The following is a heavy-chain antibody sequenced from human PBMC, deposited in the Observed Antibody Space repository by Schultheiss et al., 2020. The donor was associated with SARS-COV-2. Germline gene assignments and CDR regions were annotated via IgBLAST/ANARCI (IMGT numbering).Heavy chain of an antibody. D-gene: IGHD3-10*01. J-gene: IGHJ4*02. V-gene: IGHV6-1*01. CDR2: TYYRSKWYN. CDR1: GDSVSSNSAA. Sequence: SQTLSLTCAISGDSVSSNSAAWNWIRQSSSRGLEWLGRTYYRSKWYNNYAVSVKSRITINPDTSKNQFSLQLNSVTPEDTAVYYCARGAFWFGEPSGFDFWGQGTLVTVSS. CDR3: ARGAFWFGEPSGFDF.